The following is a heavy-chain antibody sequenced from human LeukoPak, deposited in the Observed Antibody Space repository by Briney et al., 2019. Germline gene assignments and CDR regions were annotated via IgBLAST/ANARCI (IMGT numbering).Heavy chain of an antibody. CDR2: MNPNSGNT. D-gene: IGHD2-2*01. J-gene: IGHJ6*03. Sequence: ASVKVSCKASGYTFTSYDINWVRQATGQGLERMGWMNPNSGNTGYAQRFQGRVTMTRNTSISTAYMELSSLRSEDTAVYYCARGGRKRVPAATTTDYYYYMDVWGKGTTVTVSS. CDR3: ARGGRKRVPAATTTDYYYYMDV. CDR1: GYTFTSYD. V-gene: IGHV1-8*01.